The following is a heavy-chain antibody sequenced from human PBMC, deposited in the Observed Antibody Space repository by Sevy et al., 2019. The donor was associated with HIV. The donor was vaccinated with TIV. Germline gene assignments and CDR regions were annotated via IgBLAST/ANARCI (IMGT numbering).Heavy chain of an antibody. Sequence: GGSRRLSCAASGFTFSSYAMHWVRQAPGKGLEWVAVISYDGSNKYYADSVKGRFTISRDNSKNTLYLQMNSLRAEDTAVYYCARDGTTGTGDYWGQGTLVTVSS. J-gene: IGHJ4*02. CDR3: ARDGTTGTGDY. CDR2: ISYDGSNK. CDR1: GFTFSSYA. V-gene: IGHV3-30*04. D-gene: IGHD1-1*01.